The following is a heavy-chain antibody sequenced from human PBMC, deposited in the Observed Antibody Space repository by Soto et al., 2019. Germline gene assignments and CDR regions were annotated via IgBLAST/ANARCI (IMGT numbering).Heavy chain of an antibody. V-gene: IGHV3-30*05. CDR3: ARGAEHQLLSRDYFYGMDV. D-gene: IGHD1-1*01. CDR1: GFTLSRYG. CDR2: ISFEGNTQ. Sequence: QVQLVESGGGVVQPGRSLRLSCAASGFTLSRYGMHWVRQAPGTGLEWVAVISFEGNTQYYADSVKGRFTISRDNSKDTLSLQIHSLRPEDTAVYYCARGAEHQLLSRDYFYGMDVWGQGPTVSVSS. J-gene: IGHJ6*02.